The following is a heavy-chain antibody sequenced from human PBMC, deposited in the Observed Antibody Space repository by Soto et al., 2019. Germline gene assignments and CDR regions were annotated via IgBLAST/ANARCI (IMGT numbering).Heavy chain of an antibody. D-gene: IGHD3-3*01. Sequence: GGSLRLSCAASGFIFSSFGMHWVRQAPGKGLEWVAVISNDESHKYYTDSVKGRFTVSRDNSKNMLFLQMNSLRDEDTAVYYCAKGQFDFWSGYFGYWGQGTLVTVSS. CDR3: AKGQFDFWSGYFGY. CDR1: GFIFSSFG. CDR2: ISNDESHK. V-gene: IGHV3-30*18. J-gene: IGHJ1*01.